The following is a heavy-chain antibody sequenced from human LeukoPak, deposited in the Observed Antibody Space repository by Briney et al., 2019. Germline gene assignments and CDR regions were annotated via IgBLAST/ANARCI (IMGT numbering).Heavy chain of an antibody. CDR2: ISAYNGNT. CDR1: GGTFSSYA. Sequence: ASVKVSCKASGGTFSSYAISWVRQAPGQGLEWMGWISAYNGNTNYAQKLQGRVTMTTDTSTSTAYMELRSPRSDDTAVYYCARDSNHYGSDYWGQGTLVTVSS. J-gene: IGHJ4*02. CDR3: ARDSNHYGSDY. V-gene: IGHV1-18*01. D-gene: IGHD3-10*01.